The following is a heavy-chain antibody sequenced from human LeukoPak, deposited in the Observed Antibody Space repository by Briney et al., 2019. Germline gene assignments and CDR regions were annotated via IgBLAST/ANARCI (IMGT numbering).Heavy chain of an antibody. CDR2: ISAYNGNT. CDR3: ARWEPTGTYYYYGMDV. D-gene: IGHD1-14*01. V-gene: IGHV1-18*01. CDR1: GYTFTSYG. Sequence: GASVKVSCKASGYTFTSYGISWVRQAPGQGLEWMGWISAYNGNTNYAQKLQGRVTMTTDTSTSTAYMELRSLRSDDTAVYYCARWEPTGTYYYYGMDVWGQGTTVTVSS. J-gene: IGHJ6*02.